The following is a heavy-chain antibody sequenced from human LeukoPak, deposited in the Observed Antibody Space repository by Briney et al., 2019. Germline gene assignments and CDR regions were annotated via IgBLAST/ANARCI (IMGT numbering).Heavy chain of an antibody. CDR3: AKLWSSSRGAFDI. J-gene: IGHJ3*02. V-gene: IGHV3-23*01. CDR2: VTNNGGST. D-gene: IGHD2-2*01. Sequence: PGGSLRLSCAASGFTFSTYAMSRVRQAPGKGLEWVSGVTNNGGSTYYADSVEGRFTISRDNSKNTLYLQMNSLRAEDTAVYYCAKLWSSSRGAFDIWGQGTMVTVSS. CDR1: GFTFSTYA.